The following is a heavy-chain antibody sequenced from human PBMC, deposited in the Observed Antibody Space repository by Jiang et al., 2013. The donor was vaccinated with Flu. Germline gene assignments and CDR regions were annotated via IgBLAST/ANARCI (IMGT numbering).Heavy chain of an antibody. CDR1: GFFVRNDY. CDR3: ARALTWSRYGANLYYIDS. CDR2: ISSDGDT. D-gene: IGHD1-26*01. Sequence: VQLLESGGGLIQPGGSLRLSCAVSGFFVRNDYMTWVRQAPGKGLEWVSVISSDGDTYYVDSVTGRFSISRDFSKNTLHLQMKSLRAEDTAMYFCARALTWSRYGANLYYIDSWGPG. V-gene: IGHV3-53*01. J-gene: IGHJ4*02.